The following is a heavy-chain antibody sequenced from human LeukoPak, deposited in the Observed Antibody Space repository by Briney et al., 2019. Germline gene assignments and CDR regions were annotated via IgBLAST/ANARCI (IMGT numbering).Heavy chain of an antibody. CDR3: ARDRGEYCSSTSCYTMGGYYFDY. V-gene: IGHV1-18*01. D-gene: IGHD2-2*02. CDR2: ISAYNGNT. Sequence: ASVKVSCKASGYTFTSYGISWVRQAPGQGLEWMGWISAYNGNTNYAQKLQGRVTMTTDTSTSTAYMELRSLRSDDTAVYYCARDRGEYCSSTSCYTMGGYYFDYWGQGTLVTVSS. J-gene: IGHJ4*02. CDR1: GYTFTSYG.